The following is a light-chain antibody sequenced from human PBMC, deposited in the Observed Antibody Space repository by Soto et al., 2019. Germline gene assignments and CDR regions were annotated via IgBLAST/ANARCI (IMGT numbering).Light chain of an antibody. CDR1: QDIKTY. CDR3: QHLNNYPPFT. J-gene: IGKJ3*01. V-gene: IGKV1-9*01. CDR2: GTF. Sequence: IQLTQSPSSLSASVGDRVSITCRASQDIKTYLAWYQQKEGKAPKLLISGTFTLQSGVPSRFNGSGSGTDFTLTISRLQPEDFGTYYCQHLNNYPPFTFGPGTKVDLE.